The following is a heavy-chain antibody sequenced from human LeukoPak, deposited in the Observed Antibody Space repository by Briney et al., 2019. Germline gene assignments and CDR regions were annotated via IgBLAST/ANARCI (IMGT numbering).Heavy chain of an antibody. J-gene: IGHJ4*02. Sequence: GGSLRLSCAASGFTFSNAWMSWVRQARGKGREWVGRIKSKTDGGTTDYAAPVKGRFTISRDDSKNTLYLQMNSLRAEDTAVYYCAKDSDLLWFGELGNTHFDYWGQGTLVTVSS. CDR2: IKSKTDGGTT. V-gene: IGHV3-15*01. CDR3: AKDSDLLWFGELGNTHFDY. D-gene: IGHD3-10*01. CDR1: GFTFSNAW.